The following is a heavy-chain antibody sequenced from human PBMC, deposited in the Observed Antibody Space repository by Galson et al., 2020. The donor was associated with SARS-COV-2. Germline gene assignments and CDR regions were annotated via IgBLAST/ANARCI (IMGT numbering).Heavy chain of an antibody. CDR3: AKAGSVNCCDP. Sequence: GESLKISCEASGFTFSSYAMSWVRQAPGKGLEWVSALTTSGASTFYADSVKGRFTISRDNSKNTLYLQMNSLRVEDTAVYYCAKAGSVNCCDPWGQGTVVTVSS. V-gene: IGHV3-23*01. J-gene: IGHJ5*02. CDR1: GFTFSSYA. CDR2: LTTSGAST.